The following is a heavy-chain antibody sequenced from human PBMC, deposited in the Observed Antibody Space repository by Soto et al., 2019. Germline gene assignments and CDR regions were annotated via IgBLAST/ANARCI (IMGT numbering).Heavy chain of an antibody. CDR3: ARGGDDIVIRGYYYGMDV. D-gene: IGHD5-12*01. CDR1: GYTFTGYY. V-gene: IGHV1-2*04. J-gene: IGHJ6*02. CDR2: INPNSGGT. Sequence: ASVKVSCKASGYTFTGYYMHWVRQAPGQGLEWMGWINPNSGGTNYAQKFQGWVTMTRDTSISTAYMELSRLRSDDTAVYYCARGGDDIVIRGYYYGMDVCGQGTPVTVSS.